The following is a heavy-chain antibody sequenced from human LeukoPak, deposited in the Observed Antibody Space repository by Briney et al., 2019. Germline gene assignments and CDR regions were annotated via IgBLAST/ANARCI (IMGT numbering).Heavy chain of an antibody. Sequence: GGSLRLSCAPSGFTFSSYSMNWVRDPPGPGLEWVSSISSSSNYIYYADSVKGRFTISRDNAKNSLYLQMNSLRAEDTAVYYCAREASITMVRGVITGYYYGMAVWGQGTTVTVSS. J-gene: IGHJ6*02. D-gene: IGHD3-10*01. CDR2: ISSSSNYI. CDR1: GFTFSSYS. CDR3: AREASITMVRGVITGYYYGMAV. V-gene: IGHV3-21*01.